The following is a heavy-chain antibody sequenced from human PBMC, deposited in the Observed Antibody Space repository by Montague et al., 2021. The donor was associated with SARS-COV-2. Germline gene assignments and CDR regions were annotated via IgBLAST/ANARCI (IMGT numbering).Heavy chain of an antibody. CDR2: IYGNGDK. J-gene: IGHJ4*02. D-gene: IGHD3-10*01. Sequence: PALVKPTQTLTLTCTFSGFSLRSDDEGVAWIRQSPGQALEWLAVIYGNGDKRYSPSLQRRLTITKDTSENQVVLTMTNMDPVATATYYCAHRGMIRGLIFDYWGQGTLVTVSS. V-gene: IGHV2-5*01. CDR1: GFSLRSDDEG. CDR3: AHRGMIRGLIFDY.